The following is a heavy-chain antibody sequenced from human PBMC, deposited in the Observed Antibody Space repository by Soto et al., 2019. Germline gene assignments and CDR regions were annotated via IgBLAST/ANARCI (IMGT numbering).Heavy chain of an antibody. Sequence: QGQLVESGGGVVQPATSLRLSCAASGFTFSSYAMHWVRQAPGKGLEWVALISYDGYSKRYADAVKGRFTISRDNSNNTLFLEMNSLRGDDTAVYFCAAIREVDVWGQGTTVTVSS. V-gene: IGHV3-30*03. D-gene: IGHD1-26*01. CDR3: AAIREVDV. CDR2: ISYDGYSK. CDR1: GFTFSSYA. J-gene: IGHJ6*02.